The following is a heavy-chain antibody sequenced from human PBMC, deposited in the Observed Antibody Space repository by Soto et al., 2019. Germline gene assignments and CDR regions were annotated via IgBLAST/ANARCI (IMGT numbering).Heavy chain of an antibody. CDR3: ARLKSVAAPFDY. CDR1: GFTFSSYS. J-gene: IGHJ4*02. Sequence: GGSLRLSCAAPGFTFSSYSMNWVRQAPGKGLEWVSSISSSSSYIYYADSVKGRLTISRDNAKNSLYLQMNSLRAEDTAVYYCARLKSVAAPFDYWGPGTLVTVSS. V-gene: IGHV3-21*01. CDR2: ISSSSSYI. D-gene: IGHD6-19*01.